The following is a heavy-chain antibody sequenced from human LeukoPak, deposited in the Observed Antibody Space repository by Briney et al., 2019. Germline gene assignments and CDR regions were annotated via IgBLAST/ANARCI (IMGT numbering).Heavy chain of an antibody. D-gene: IGHD1-26*01. CDR2: ISGTGGST. CDR3: ARVRSGSLDY. Sequence: GGSLRLSCAASGFTFSNYAMSWVRLAPGKGLEWVSIISGTGGSTYYADSVRGRFTISRDDSKNSLYLQMNSLKTEDTAVYYCARVRSGSLDYWGQGTLVTVSS. CDR1: GFTFSNYA. V-gene: IGHV3-23*01. J-gene: IGHJ4*02.